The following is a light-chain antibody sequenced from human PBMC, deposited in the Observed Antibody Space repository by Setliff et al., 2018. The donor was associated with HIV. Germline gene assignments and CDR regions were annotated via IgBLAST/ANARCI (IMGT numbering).Light chain of an antibody. CDR3: AAWDNSLKGYV. J-gene: IGLJ1*01. CDR2: SIN. Sequence: RVTISCSGSSSNIGVNTVNWYQHLPGTAPRLLVYSINQRPTGVPDRFSGSKSGTSASLAISGLQFEDEADYYCAAWDNSLKGYVFGTGTKVTVL. V-gene: IGLV1-44*01. CDR1: SSNIGVNT.